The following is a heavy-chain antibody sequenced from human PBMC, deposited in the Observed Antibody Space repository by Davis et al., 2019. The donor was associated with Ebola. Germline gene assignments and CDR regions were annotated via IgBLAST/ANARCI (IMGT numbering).Heavy chain of an antibody. V-gene: IGHV3-33*01. CDR3: ARGWMSIPDY. Sequence: GESLKISCAASGFTFSSYDMHWVRQAPGKGLEWVAVIWYDGSNKYYADSVKGRFTISRDNSKNTLYLQMNSLRAEDTAVYYCARGWMSIPDYWGQGTLVTVSS. CDR1: GFTFSSYD. CDR2: IWYDGSNK. J-gene: IGHJ4*02. D-gene: IGHD2-2*03.